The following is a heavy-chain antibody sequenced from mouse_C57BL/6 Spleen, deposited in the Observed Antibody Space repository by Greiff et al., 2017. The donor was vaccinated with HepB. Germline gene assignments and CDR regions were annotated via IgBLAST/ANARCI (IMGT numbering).Heavy chain of an antibody. J-gene: IGHJ1*03. CDR2: INPNNGGT. Sequence: VQLQQSGPELVKPGASVKISCKASGYTFTDYYMNWVKQSHGKSLEWIGDINPNNGGTSYNQKFKGKATLTVDKSSSTAYMELRSLTSEDSAVYYCARADRGYFDVWGTGTTVTVSS. V-gene: IGHV1-26*01. CDR3: ARADRGYFDV. CDR1: GYTFTDYY.